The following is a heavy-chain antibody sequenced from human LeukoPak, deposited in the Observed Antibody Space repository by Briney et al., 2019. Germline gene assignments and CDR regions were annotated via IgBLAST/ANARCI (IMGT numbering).Heavy chain of an antibody. Sequence: GGSLRLSCAASGITFSSYAMSWVRQAPGKGLEWVSIISGSGVSTYYADSVKGRFTISRDNSKNTLCLQMNSLRAEDTAVYYCAKVRGSYYYYGMDVWGQGTTVTVSS. CDR2: ISGSGVST. J-gene: IGHJ6*02. V-gene: IGHV3-23*01. CDR1: GITFSSYA. D-gene: IGHD1-26*01. CDR3: AKVRGSYYYYGMDV.